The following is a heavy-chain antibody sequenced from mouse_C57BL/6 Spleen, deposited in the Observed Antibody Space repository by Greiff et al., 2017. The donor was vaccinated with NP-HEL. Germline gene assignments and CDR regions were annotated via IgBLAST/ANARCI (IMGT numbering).Heavy chain of an antibody. CDR3: ARSHYSSPWFAD. V-gene: IGHV1-55*01. Sequence: QVQLKQPGAELVKPGASVKMSCKASGYTFTSYWITWVKQRPGQGLEWIGDIYPGSGSTNYNEKFKSKATLTVDTSSSTAYMQLSSLTSEDSAVYNCARSHYSSPWFADWGQGTLVTV. CDR1: GYTFTSYW. CDR2: IYPGSGST. D-gene: IGHD2-5*01. J-gene: IGHJ3*01.